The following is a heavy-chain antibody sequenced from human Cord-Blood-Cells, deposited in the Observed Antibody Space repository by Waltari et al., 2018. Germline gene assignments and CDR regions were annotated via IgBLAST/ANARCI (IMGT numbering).Heavy chain of an antibody. CDR1: GYTLTELS. Sequence: QVQLVQSGAEVKKPGASVKVSCKVSGYTLTELSMHWVRQAPGKGLEWMGGFDPEDGETIYAQKFQGRVTMTEDTSTDTAYWEVSSLRSEDTAVYYCETGPIRLERDTDAFDIWGQGTMVTVSS. V-gene: IGHV1-24*01. D-gene: IGHD1-1*01. CDR2: FDPEDGET. CDR3: ETGPIRLERDTDAFDI. J-gene: IGHJ3*02.